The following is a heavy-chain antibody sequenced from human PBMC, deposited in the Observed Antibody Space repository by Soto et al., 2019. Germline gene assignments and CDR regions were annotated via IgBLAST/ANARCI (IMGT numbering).Heavy chain of an antibody. D-gene: IGHD6-19*01. CDR1: GFTFSSYG. CDR2: ISYDGSNK. Sequence: QPGGSLRLSCAASGFTFSSYGMHWVRQAPGKGLEWVAVISYDGSNKYYADSVKGRFTISRDNSKNTLYLQMNSLRAEDTAVYYCAKDRNPPREVAGRSGWYDPNSYFDYWGQGTLVTVSS. CDR3: AKDRNPPREVAGRSGWYDPNSYFDY. V-gene: IGHV3-30*18. J-gene: IGHJ4*02.